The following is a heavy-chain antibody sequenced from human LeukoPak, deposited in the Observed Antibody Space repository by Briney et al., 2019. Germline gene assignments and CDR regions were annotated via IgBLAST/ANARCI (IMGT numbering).Heavy chain of an antibody. CDR3: AKDRAASGSYGFDY. J-gene: IGHJ4*02. CDR2: ISSTSRSSYI. V-gene: IGHV3-21*04. CDR1: GFTFSSYW. Sequence: GGSLRLSCEASGFTFSSYWMHWVRQAPGKGLEWVSSISSTSRSSYIFYAESVKGRFTISRDNSKNTLYLQMNSRRAEDTAVYYCAKDRAASGSYGFDYWGQGTLVTVSS. D-gene: IGHD3-10*01.